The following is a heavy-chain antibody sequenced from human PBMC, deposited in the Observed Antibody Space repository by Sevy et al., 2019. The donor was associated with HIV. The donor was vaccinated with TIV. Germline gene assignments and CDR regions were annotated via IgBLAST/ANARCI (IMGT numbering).Heavy chain of an antibody. CDR1: GCSISSGDYY. V-gene: IGHV4-30-4*01. D-gene: IGHD6-13*01. Sequence: SETLSLTCTVSGCSISSGDYYWSWIRQPPGKGLEWIGYIYYSGSTYYNPSLKSRVTISVDTSKNQFSLKLSTVTAADTAVYYCARVSAASRIFDYWGQGTLVTVSS. J-gene: IGHJ4*02. CDR2: IYYSGST. CDR3: ARVSAASRIFDY.